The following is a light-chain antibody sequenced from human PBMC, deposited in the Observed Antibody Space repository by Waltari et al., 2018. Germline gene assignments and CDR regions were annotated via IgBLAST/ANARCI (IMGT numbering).Light chain of an antibody. CDR3: QQYNSYSLLT. V-gene: IGKV1-5*03. CDR2: EAS. Sequence: DIRMTQSPSTLSASAGDRVIIPCRASQSISKWLAWYQQKPGKAPMLLIYEASTLQSGVPSRFSGTGSGTDFTLTISSLQPDDFATYYCQQYNSYSLLTFGGGTKVEIK. J-gene: IGKJ4*01. CDR1: QSISKW.